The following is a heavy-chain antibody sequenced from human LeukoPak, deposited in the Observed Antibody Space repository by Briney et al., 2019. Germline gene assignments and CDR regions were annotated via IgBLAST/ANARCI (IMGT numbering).Heavy chain of an antibody. Sequence: RASLRLSCAASGFTFRNYAMSWVRHAPGKGLEWVSGISNDGRAFYADSVKGRFTISRDNSKNTLYLQMNSLRAEDTAVYYFAKESAVIAIPYFDYWGQGTLVTVSS. CDR1: GFTFRNYA. CDR2: ISNDGRA. J-gene: IGHJ4*02. V-gene: IGHV3-23*01. D-gene: IGHD2-21*01. CDR3: AKESAVIAIPYFDY.